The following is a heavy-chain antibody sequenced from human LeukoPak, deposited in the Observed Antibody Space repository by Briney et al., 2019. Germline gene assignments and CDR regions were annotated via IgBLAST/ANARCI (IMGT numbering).Heavy chain of an antibody. V-gene: IGHV3-7*03. CDR1: GFTFNNCW. CDR2: INGDVSEI. CDR3: AKDRGGFWSGYYPFDY. J-gene: IGHJ4*02. Sequence: GGSLRLSCAASGFTFNNCWMSWVRQAPGKGLEWVANINGDVSEIYYVNSVKGRFTISRDNAKNSLHLQMNSLRAEDTAVYYCAKDRGGFWSGYYPFDYWGQGTLVTVSS. D-gene: IGHD3-3*01.